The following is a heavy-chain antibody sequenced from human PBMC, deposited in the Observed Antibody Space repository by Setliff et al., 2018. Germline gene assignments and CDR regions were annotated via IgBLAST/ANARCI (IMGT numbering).Heavy chain of an antibody. J-gene: IGHJ4*02. CDR3: ARVGFEDDSSGSSKDHY. CDR2: IYHSGST. V-gene: IGHV4-4*02. D-gene: IGHD3-22*01. CDR1: GGSISSSNW. Sequence: PSETLSLTCGVPGGSISSSNWWSWVRQPPGKGLEWIGEIYHSGSTNYNPSLKSRVTISVDKSKNQFSLKLSSVTAADTAVYYCARVGFEDDSSGSSKDHYWGQGTPVTVSS.